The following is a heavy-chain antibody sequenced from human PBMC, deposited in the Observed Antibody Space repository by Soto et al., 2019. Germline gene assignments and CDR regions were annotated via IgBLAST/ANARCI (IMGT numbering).Heavy chain of an antibody. V-gene: IGHV4-31*03. D-gene: IGHD6-13*01. CDR1: GGSISSGGYY. J-gene: IGHJ5*02. Sequence: QVQLQESGPGLVKPSQTLSLTCTVSGGSISSGGYYWSWIRQHPGKGLEWIGYIYYSWSTYYNPSLKSRVTISVETSKNQFSLKLSSVTAADTAVYYCAREGIAAAGTNWFDPWGQGTLVTVSS. CDR2: IYYSWST. CDR3: AREGIAAAGTNWFDP.